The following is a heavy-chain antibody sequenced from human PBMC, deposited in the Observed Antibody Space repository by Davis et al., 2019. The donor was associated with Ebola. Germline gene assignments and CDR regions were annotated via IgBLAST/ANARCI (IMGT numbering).Heavy chain of an antibody. D-gene: IGHD3-3*01. CDR1: RGSISSNSYY. CDR2: ISYSGST. Sequence: MPSETLSLTCTVSRGSISSNSYYWGWIRQPPGKGLEWIGSISYSGSTYYNPSLKSRVTISVDTSRNQFSLKLSSVTAADTAVYYCARRPNYDFWGGYQNGGDYYFDNWGQGILVTVSA. J-gene: IGHJ4*02. V-gene: IGHV4-39*01. CDR3: ARRPNYDFWGGYQNGGDYYFDN.